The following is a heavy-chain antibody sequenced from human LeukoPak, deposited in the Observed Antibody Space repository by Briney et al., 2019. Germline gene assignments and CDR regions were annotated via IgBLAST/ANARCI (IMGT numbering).Heavy chain of an antibody. Sequence: SETLSLTCSVSGGSIFISSYYWGWIRQPPGKGLEWIGSIYYSGSAYYNPSLKSRVTFSVDTSKNQFSLRLTSVTAADTAVYFCARRLGWPYYFDYWGQGTLVTVSS. J-gene: IGHJ4*02. CDR2: IYYSGSA. D-gene: IGHD6-19*01. V-gene: IGHV4-39*07. CDR3: ARRLGWPYYFDY. CDR1: GGSIFISSYY.